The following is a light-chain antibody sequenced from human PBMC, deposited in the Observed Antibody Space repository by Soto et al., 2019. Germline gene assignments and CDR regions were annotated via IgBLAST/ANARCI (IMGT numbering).Light chain of an antibody. Sequence: QSALTKPASVSGSPGQSITISCNGTSSDVGGYNYVSWYQQHPGKAPKLMMYDVSNRPSGVSNRFSGSKSGNTASLTISGLQAEDEADYDCSSYTSTSTLYVFGTGTKLNVL. CDR3: SSYTSTSTLYV. CDR2: DVS. J-gene: IGLJ1*01. CDR1: SSDVGGYNY. V-gene: IGLV2-14*01.